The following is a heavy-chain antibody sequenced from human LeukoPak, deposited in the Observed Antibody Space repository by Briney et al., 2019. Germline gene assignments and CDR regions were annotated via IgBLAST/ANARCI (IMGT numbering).Heavy chain of an antibody. V-gene: IGHV1-2*06. J-gene: IGHJ4*02. D-gene: IGHD6-6*01. CDR2: INPNSCGT. Sequence: ASSVKVSCKASGYTFTGYYMHWVRQAPGQGLECMGRINPNSCGTNYAQKLQGRVPIPRDTSINTAYMAASRLRSDDTAVYYCARPPIDTYSSSASPFDYWGQGTLVTVSS. CDR3: ARPPIDTYSSSASPFDY. CDR1: GYTFTGYY.